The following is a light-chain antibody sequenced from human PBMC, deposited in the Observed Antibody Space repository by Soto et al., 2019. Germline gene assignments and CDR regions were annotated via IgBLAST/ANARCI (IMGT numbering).Light chain of an antibody. Sequence: QSALTQPASVSGSPGQSITISCTGTSSDVGGYNYVSWYQQHPGKAPKLMIYDVSNRPSGVSNRFSGAKSGNTASLTISGIQAEDEADYYCSSYTSRSTYVFRTGTKLTV. V-gene: IGLV2-14*01. CDR1: SSDVGGYNY. J-gene: IGLJ1*01. CDR3: SSYTSRSTYV. CDR2: DVS.